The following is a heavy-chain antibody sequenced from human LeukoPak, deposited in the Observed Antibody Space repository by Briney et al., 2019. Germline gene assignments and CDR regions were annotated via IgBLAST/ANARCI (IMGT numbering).Heavy chain of an antibody. CDR3: ARVLTFGGVIAN. J-gene: IGHJ4*02. CDR1: GGSISSGGYY. CDR2: IYNSGST. Sequence: PSETLSLTCTVSGGSISSGGYYWSWIRQHPGKGLEWLGNIYNSGSTYYNPSLKRRVTISVDTSKTQFSLTLSSVTAADTAVYYCARVLTFGGVIANWGQGTLVTVSS. D-gene: IGHD3-16*02. V-gene: IGHV4-31*03.